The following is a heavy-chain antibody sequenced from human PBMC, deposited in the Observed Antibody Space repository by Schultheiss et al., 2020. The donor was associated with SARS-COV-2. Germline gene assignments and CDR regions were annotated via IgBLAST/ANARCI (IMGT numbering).Heavy chain of an antibody. J-gene: IGHJ3*02. CDR1: GGSISSYY. Sequence: SETLSLTCTVSGGSISSYYWSWIRQPPGKGLEWIGYIYYGGSTYYNPSLKSRVTISVDTSKNQFSLKLSSVTAADTAVYYCAREPGVVVPAAHGAFDIWGQGTMVTVSS. CDR3: AREPGVVVPAAHGAFDI. V-gene: IGHV4-4*08. CDR2: IYYGGST. D-gene: IGHD2-2*01.